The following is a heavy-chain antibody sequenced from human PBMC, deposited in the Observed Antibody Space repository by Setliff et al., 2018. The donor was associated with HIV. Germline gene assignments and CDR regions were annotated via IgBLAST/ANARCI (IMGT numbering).Heavy chain of an antibody. V-gene: IGHV3-48*04. CDR1: GFTFSSYG. CDR3: VRDTYCTGGSCYEGF. D-gene: IGHD2-15*01. CDR2: ISGSSTTI. J-gene: IGHJ4*02. Sequence: PGGSLRLSCAASGFTFSSYGMTWVRQAPGKGLEWVSYISGSSTTIYYADSVKGRFTISRDNARNSLYLQMNSLRAEDSALYYCVRDTYCTGGSCYEGFWGQGTRVTVSS.